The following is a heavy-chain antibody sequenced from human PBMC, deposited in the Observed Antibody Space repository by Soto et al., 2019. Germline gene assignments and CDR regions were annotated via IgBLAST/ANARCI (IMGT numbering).Heavy chain of an antibody. CDR1: GFTFSSYA. D-gene: IGHD6-19*01. V-gene: IGHV3-23*01. J-gene: IGHJ5*02. Sequence: EVQLLESGGGLVQPGGSLRLSCAASGFTFSSYAMSWVRQAPGKGLEWVSAISGSGGSTYYADSVKGRFTISRDNSKNTLYLQMNSLRAEDTAVYYCAKDISSGWSDNYNWFDPWGQGTLVTVSS. CDR3: AKDISSGWSDNYNWFDP. CDR2: ISGSGGST.